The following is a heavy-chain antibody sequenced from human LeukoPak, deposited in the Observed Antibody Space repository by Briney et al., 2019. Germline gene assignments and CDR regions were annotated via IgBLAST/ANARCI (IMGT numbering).Heavy chain of an antibody. CDR3: ARGRVLRIDY. Sequence: GGSLRLSRAASGFTFSSYEMNWVRQAPGKGLEWVSYISSSGSTIYYADSVKGRFTISRDNAKNSLYLQMNSLRAEDTAVYYCARGRVLRIDYWGQGTLVTVSS. CDR2: ISSSGSTI. CDR1: GFTFSSYE. J-gene: IGHJ4*02. D-gene: IGHD3-10*01. V-gene: IGHV3-48*03.